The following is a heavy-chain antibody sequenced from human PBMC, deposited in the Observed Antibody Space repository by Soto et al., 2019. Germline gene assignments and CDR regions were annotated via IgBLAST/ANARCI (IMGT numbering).Heavy chain of an antibody. D-gene: IGHD6-13*01. Sequence: GGSLRLSCAASGFTFSSFGMHWVRQAPGKGLEWVAVISYDGNNKDFADSVKGRFTIARDNSKSILYLNMNSLRSEDTAVYFCAKDSFVAGVGYFDFWGQGTLVTVSS. CDR2: ISYDGNNK. CDR3: AKDSFVAGVGYFDF. J-gene: IGHJ4*02. V-gene: IGHV3-30*18. CDR1: GFTFSSFG.